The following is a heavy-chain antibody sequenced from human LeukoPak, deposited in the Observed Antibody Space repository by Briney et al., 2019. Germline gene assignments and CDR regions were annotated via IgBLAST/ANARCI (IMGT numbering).Heavy chain of an antibody. V-gene: IGHV4-4*07. Sequence: PSETLSLTCTVSGGSISSYYWIWIRQPAGKGLEWIGRIYTSGSTNYNPSLKSRVTMSVDTSKNQVSLKLRSVTAADTAVYYCARLRWLPNWFDPWGQGTLVTVSS. J-gene: IGHJ5*02. CDR3: ARLRWLPNWFDP. CDR1: GGSISSYY. CDR2: IYTSGST. D-gene: IGHD4-23*01.